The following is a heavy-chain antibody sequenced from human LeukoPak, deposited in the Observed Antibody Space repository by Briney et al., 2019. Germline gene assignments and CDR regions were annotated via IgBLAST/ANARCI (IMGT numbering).Heavy chain of an antibody. CDR2: ISYSGTT. J-gene: IGHJ6*03. CDR1: GGSFSGYY. CDR3: ARHERSGTTFYYYNMDV. Sequence: PSETLSLTCAVYGGSFSGYYWSWIRQPPGKGLEWIGSISYSGTTYYNPSLKSGVTLSADRSKNQFSLKLYSVTAADTAVYYCARHERSGTTFYYYNMDVWGKGTTVTISS. V-gene: IGHV4-34*01. D-gene: IGHD2-2*01.